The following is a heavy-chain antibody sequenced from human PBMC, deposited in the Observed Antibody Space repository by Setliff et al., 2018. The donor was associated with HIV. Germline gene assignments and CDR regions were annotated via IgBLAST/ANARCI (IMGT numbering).Heavy chain of an antibody. J-gene: IGHJ6*03. V-gene: IGHV3-23*01. CDR2: VSGGGGST. Sequence: PSETLSLTCAVYGASFGGYYWSWVRQAPGKGLEWVSAVSGGGGSTYYADSVKGRFTISRDNAKNTLSLQMNSLRAEDTALYHCARLCLRCKGLIYDYMDVWGKGTTVTVSS. CDR3: ARLCLRCKGLIYDYMDV. D-gene: IGHD3-10*02. CDR1: GASFGGYY.